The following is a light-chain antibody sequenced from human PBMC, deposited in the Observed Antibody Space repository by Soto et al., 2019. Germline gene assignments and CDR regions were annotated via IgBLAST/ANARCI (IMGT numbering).Light chain of an antibody. J-gene: IGKJ4*01. CDR2: GAS. V-gene: IGKV3-15*01. CDR3: QQYSNWPLLT. Sequence: EIVLTQSPATLSVSPGERATLSYRASQSVSNNLAWYQQKPGQAPRLLIYGASTRATVIPARFSGSGSGTEFTLTISSLQSEDFAVYYCQQYSNWPLLTFGGGTKVDIK. CDR1: QSVSNN.